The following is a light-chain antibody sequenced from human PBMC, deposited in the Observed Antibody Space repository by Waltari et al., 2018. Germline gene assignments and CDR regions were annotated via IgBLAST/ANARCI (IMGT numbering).Light chain of an antibody. V-gene: IGKV3-20*01. CDR2: GAS. J-gene: IGKJ4*01. CDR3: QQYDGEVLT. Sequence: EIVLTQSPGTLSLSPGERATLSCRASQSVSRNYLNWYQQKGGQAPRLLIHGASIRATGIPDRFSGSGSSTDFTLTISRLEPEDFAVYYCQQYDGEVLTFGGGTKVEI. CDR1: QSVSRNY.